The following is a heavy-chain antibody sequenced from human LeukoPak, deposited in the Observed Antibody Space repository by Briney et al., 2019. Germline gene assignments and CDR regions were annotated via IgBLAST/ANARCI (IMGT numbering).Heavy chain of an antibody. V-gene: IGHV1-2*02. CDR2: INPNGGGT. Sequence: ASVKASCKASGYTFTGYYMHWVRQAPGQGLEWMGWINPNGGGTKYEQKFQGRVTMTRDTSISTAYMELSSLRSDDTAVYYCARATYYGSAFDYWGQGTLVTVSS. CDR1: GYTFTGYY. J-gene: IGHJ4*02. CDR3: ARATYYGSAFDY. D-gene: IGHD3-10*01.